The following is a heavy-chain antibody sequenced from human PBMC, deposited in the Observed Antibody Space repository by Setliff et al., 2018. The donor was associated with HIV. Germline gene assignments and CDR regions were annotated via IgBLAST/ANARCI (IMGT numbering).Heavy chain of an antibody. CDR3: ARNYDWSDP. V-gene: IGHV4-59*08. CDR2: IYYSGST. CDR1: GGSISSYY. Sequence: SETLSLTCTVSGGSISSYYWSWIRQPPGKGLEWIGYIYYSGSTYYNPSLESRITISVDTSKNQFSLKLSSVTAADTAVYYCARNYDWSDPWGQGTLVTVSS. D-gene: IGHD1-7*01. J-gene: IGHJ5*02.